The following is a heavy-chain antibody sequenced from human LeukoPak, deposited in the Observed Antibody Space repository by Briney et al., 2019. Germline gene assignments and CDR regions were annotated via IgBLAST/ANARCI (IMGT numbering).Heavy chain of an antibody. CDR1: GGSIGTYY. Sequence: SETVSLTCTVSGGSIGTYYWSWVRQSPGKGLEWIGYIYVTGNRYNPYLQSRVTISVDTSRNQFFLKMSSVTAADTAVYYCARHIGGGIEDMDVWGKGTKDTVSS. V-gene: IGHV4-59*08. CDR2: IYVTGN. D-gene: IGHD3-16*02. J-gene: IGHJ6*03. CDR3: ARHIGGGIEDMDV.